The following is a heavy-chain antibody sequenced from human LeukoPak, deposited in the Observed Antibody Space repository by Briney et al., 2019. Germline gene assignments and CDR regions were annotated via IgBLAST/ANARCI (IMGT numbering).Heavy chain of an antibody. V-gene: IGHV4-59*01. D-gene: IGHD4-23*01. J-gene: IGHJ3*02. CDR2: IYYSGST. Sequence: PSETLSLTCTVSGGSISSYYWSWIRQPPRKGLEWIGYIYYSGSTNYNPSLKSRVTISVDTSKNQFSLKLSSVTAADTAVYYCARDAKSDYGGNSWHAFDIWGQGTMVTVSS. CDR3: ARDAKSDYGGNSWHAFDI. CDR1: GGSISSYY.